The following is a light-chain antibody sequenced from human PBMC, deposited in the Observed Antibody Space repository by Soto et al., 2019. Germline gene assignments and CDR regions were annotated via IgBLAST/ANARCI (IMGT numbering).Light chain of an antibody. CDR3: QSYDNILNGYV. CDR1: TSNIGASYD. CDR2: RDT. Sequence: QSVLTQPPSVSGAPGQTVTISCTGSTSNIGASYDVHWYQQLPGSAPKLLIYRDTHRPSGIPNRFSGSRSGTSASLVIFGLQPGDEADYYCQSYDNILNGYVFGTGKTVIVL. J-gene: IGLJ1*01. V-gene: IGLV1-40*01.